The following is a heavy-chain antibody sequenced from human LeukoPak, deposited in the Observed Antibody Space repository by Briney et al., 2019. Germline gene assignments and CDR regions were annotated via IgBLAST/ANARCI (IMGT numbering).Heavy chain of an antibody. Sequence: GGSLRLSCAASGFTFSSYSMNWVRQAPGKGLEWVSSISSSSNFIYYADSVKGRFTIPRDNAKNSLYLQMNSLRAGDTAVYYCARLFMVRGVLNPDYWGQGTLVTVSS. CDR3: ARLFMVRGVLNPDY. D-gene: IGHD3-10*01. CDR1: GFTFSSYS. CDR2: ISSSSNFI. V-gene: IGHV3-21*01. J-gene: IGHJ4*02.